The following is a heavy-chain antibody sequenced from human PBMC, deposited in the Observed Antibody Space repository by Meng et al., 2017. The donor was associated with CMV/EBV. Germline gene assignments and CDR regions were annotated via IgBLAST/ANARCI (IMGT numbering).Heavy chain of an antibody. D-gene: IGHD5-18*01. J-gene: IGHJ4*02. V-gene: IGHV2-5*01. CDR1: DFTLSTSGVG. CDR3: AHRGSYGYHGY. CDR2: IYWNDDK. Sequence: HIPLHESCPTLAKTTPTLTLACTFSDFTLSTSGVGVCWIRQPPGKALEWLALIYWNDDKRYSPSLKSRLPITKDTSKNKVVLTMYNMDPVHTATYSCAHRGSYGYHGYWGQGTLVTVFS.